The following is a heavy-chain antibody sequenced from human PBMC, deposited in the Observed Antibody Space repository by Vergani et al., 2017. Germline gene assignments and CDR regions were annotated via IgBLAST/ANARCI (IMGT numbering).Heavy chain of an antibody. D-gene: IGHD3-3*01. CDR3: ARESRGPFWSGYYNYYYXMDV. V-gene: IGHV3-30-3*01. J-gene: IGHJ6*03. CDR2: ISYDGSNK. Sequence: QVQLVESGGGVVQPGRSLRLSCAASGFTFSSYAMHWVRQAPGKGLEWVAVISYDGSNKYYADSVKGRFTISRDNSKNTLYLQMNSLRAEDTAVYYCARESRGPFWSGYYNYYYXMDVWGKGTTVTVSS. CDR1: GFTFSSYA.